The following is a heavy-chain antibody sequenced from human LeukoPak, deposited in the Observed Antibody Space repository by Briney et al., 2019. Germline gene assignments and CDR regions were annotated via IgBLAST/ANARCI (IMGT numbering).Heavy chain of an antibody. J-gene: IGHJ4*02. CDR2: ISYDGSNK. Sequence: ERSLGLSCAASGFTFSSYAMHWVRQAPGKGLEWVAVISYDGSNKYYADSVKGRFTISRDNSKNTLYLQMNSLRAEDTAVYYCARDQYYYGSGFDYWGQGTLVTVSS. CDR3: ARDQYYYGSGFDY. D-gene: IGHD3-10*01. V-gene: IGHV3-30-3*01. CDR1: GFTFSSYA.